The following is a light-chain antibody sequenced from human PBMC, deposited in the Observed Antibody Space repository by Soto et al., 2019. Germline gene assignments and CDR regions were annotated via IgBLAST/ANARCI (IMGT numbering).Light chain of an antibody. CDR3: SSYTSNTTPYV. CDR1: NRDVGAYNY. CDR2: DVT. Sequence: LTHPSPPSGSPGQTIALSPPGNNRDVGAYNYVSWYQQHPGKVPKLVIYDVTSRPSGVSDRFSGSKSGNTASLTISGLQAEDEADYYCSSYTSNTTPYVFGTGTKVTVL. V-gene: IGLV2-14*01. J-gene: IGLJ1*01.